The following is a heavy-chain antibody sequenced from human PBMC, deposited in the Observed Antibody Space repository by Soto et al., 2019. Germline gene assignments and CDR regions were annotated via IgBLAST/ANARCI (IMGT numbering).Heavy chain of an antibody. Sequence: ASVNVSCPASGYTFSTYAMHWVRQAPGQSLEWMGWLNGGTGQTRYSQKFQDRVIITRDTSASTGYMELSSLTSEDTAVYYCARGNWREENYFYYALDIWGQGTTLTV. D-gene: IGHD3-3*01. CDR1: GYTFSTYA. CDR2: LNGGTGQT. V-gene: IGHV1-3*01. CDR3: ARGNWREENYFYYALDI. J-gene: IGHJ6*02.